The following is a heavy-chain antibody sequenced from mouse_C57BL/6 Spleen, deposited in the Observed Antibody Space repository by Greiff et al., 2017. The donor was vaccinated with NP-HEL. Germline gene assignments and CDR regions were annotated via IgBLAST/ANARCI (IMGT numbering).Heavy chain of an antibody. D-gene: IGHD3-2*02. Sequence: EVKRVESEGGLVQPGRSMKLSCTASGFTFSDYYMAWVRQVPEKGLEWVANINYDGSSTYYLDSLKSRFIISRDNAKNILYLQMSSLKSEDTATYYCARGDSSGYRFAYWGQGTLVTVSA. J-gene: IGHJ3*01. CDR2: INYDGSST. V-gene: IGHV5-16*01. CDR3: ARGDSSGYRFAY. CDR1: GFTFSDYY.